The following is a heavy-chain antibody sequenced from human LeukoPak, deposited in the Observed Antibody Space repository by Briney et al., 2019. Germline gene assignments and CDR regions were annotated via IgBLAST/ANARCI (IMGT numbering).Heavy chain of an antibody. D-gene: IGHD3-16*02. V-gene: IGHV1-18*01. CDR1: GYSFTNYD. CDR3: ARDRGIVNYYYYMDV. Sequence: ASVKVSCKASGYSFTNYDINWVRQATGQGLEWMGWISAYNGNTNYAQKLQGRVTMTTDTSTSTAYMELRSLRSDDTAVYYCARDRGIVNYYYYMDVWGKGTTVTVSS. CDR2: ISAYNGNT. J-gene: IGHJ6*03.